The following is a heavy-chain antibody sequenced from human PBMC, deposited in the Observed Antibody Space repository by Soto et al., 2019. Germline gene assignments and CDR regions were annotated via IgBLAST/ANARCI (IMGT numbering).Heavy chain of an antibody. CDR1: GYSFTSYW. CDR2: IYPGDSDT. D-gene: IGHD2-15*01. J-gene: IGHJ6*02. V-gene: IGHV5-51*01. CDR3: ARSGQVAASSQYYYYYGMDV. Sequence: PGESLKISCKGSGYSFTSYWIGWVRQMPGKGLEWLGIIYPGDSDTRYSPSFQGQVTISADKSISTAYLQWSSLKASDTAMYYCARSGQVAASSQYYYYYGMDVWGQGTTVTVSS.